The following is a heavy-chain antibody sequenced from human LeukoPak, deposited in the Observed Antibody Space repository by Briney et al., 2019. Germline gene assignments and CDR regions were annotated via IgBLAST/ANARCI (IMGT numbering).Heavy chain of an antibody. CDR1: GGSISGYY. CDR2: VYSNGDT. CDR3: ARAAGAAGGQYFDY. D-gene: IGHD6-13*01. V-gene: IGHV4-4*07. J-gene: IGHJ4*02. Sequence: SETLSLTCTVSGGSISGYYWSWIRQPAGQGLEWIGRVYSNGDTSYNPSLKSRVTMSVDTSKNQLSLNLGPVTAADTAVYYCARAAGAAGGQYFDYWGQGTLVTVSS.